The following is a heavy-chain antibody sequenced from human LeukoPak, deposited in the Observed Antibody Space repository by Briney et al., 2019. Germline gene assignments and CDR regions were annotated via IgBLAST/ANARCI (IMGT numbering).Heavy chain of an antibody. CDR1: GFTFSSYA. V-gene: IGHV3-30-3*01. CDR2: ISYDGSNK. J-gene: IGHJ6*02. Sequence: PGGSPRLSCAASGFTFSSYAMHWVRQAPGKGLEWVAVISYDGSNKYYADSVKGRFTISRDNSKNTLYLQMNSLRAEDTAVYYCARDPVYGDSPTDYGMDVWGQGTTVTVSS. CDR3: ARDPVYGDSPTDYGMDV. D-gene: IGHD4-17*01.